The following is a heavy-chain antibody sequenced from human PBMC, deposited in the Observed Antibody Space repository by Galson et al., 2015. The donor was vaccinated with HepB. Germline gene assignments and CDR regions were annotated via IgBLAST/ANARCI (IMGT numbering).Heavy chain of an antibody. CDR2: LYRGGST. CDR1: GFTVSSNY. D-gene: IGHD6-19*01. Sequence: SLRLSCAASGFTVSSNYMTWVRQAPGKGLEWVSTLYRGGSTYYEDSVKGSFTISRDNSKNTLFLQMNSLRAEDTAVYYCAREASSGYYYFDYWGQGTLVTVSS. J-gene: IGHJ4*02. CDR3: AREASSGYYYFDY. V-gene: IGHV3-66*01.